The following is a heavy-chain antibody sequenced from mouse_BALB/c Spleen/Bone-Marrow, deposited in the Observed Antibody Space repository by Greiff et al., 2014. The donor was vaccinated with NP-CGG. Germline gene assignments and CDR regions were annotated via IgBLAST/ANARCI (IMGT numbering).Heavy chain of an antibody. Sequence: VNLVESGAELVRPGASVRLSSKASGYTFTSYWINWVKQRPGQGLEWIGNIYPSDSYTNYNQKFKDKATLTVDKSSSTAYMQLSSPTSEDSAVYYCTREGYYGSSYLDYWGQGTTLTVSS. J-gene: IGHJ2*01. V-gene: IGHV1-69*02. CDR3: TREGYYGSSYLDY. D-gene: IGHD1-1*01. CDR1: GYTFTSYW. CDR2: IYPSDSYT.